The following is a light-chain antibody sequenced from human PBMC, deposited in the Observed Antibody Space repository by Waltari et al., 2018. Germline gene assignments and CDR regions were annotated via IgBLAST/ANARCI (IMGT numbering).Light chain of an antibody. Sequence: QPVLTPPPSASGTPGQPVTISCSGSSSTLGNSLVKWYQQFPGTAPKILIFNNNNRPSGVPDRFSGSKSGTSASLAISGLRSEDEADYYCAAWDDSLSGRVFGGGTKLTV. CDR1: SSTLGNSL. CDR3: AAWDDSLSGRV. V-gene: IGLV1-47*01. CDR2: NNN. J-gene: IGLJ3*02.